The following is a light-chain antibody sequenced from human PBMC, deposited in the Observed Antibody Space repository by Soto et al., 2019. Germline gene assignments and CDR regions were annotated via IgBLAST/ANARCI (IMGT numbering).Light chain of an antibody. V-gene: IGKV1-5*01. CDR3: QQYNSYLYT. J-gene: IGKJ2*01. Sequence: DIQMTQSPSTLSASVGDRVTITCRASQSISSWLAWYQQKPGQAPKLLIYDASSLESGVPSRFSGSGSGTEFTLNISSLQPDDFATYYVQQYNSYLYTCGEGTKLEIK. CDR1: QSISSW. CDR2: DAS.